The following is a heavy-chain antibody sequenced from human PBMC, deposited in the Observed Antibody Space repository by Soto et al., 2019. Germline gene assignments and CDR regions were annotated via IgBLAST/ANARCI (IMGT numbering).Heavy chain of an antibody. CDR1: GFTFSSYA. Sequence: EVQLLESGGGLVQPGGSLRLSCAASGFTFSSYAMSWVRQAPGKGLEWVSAISGSGGTTYYADSVKGRFTISREDSKNPLYLQMNRLRGEDTAVYYCAKDRGTPGAFVGVVGGFYYWGQGTLVTVSS. CDR3: AKDRGTPGAFVGVVGGFYY. CDR2: ISGSGGTT. V-gene: IGHV3-23*01. J-gene: IGHJ4*02. D-gene: IGHD3-3*01.